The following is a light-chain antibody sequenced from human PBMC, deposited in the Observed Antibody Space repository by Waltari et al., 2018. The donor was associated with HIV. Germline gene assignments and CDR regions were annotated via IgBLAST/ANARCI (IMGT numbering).Light chain of an antibody. V-gene: IGLV2-8*01. CDR2: EVS. Sequence: QSALTQPPSASGSPGQSVTISCTGTSSDVGGYNYVSWYQQHPGKAPKIMIYEVSKRPSGVPDRFFGSKSGNTASLTVSGLQAEDEADYYCSSYAGSNNLVFGGGTKLTVL. CDR1: SSDVGGYNY. J-gene: IGLJ2*01. CDR3: SSYAGSNNLV.